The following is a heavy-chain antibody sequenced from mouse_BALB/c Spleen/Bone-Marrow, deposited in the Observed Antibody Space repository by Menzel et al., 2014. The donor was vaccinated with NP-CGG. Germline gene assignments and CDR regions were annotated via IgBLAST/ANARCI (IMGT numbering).Heavy chain of an antibody. CDR1: GYAFSNSW. Sequence: QVQLKESGPELVKPGASVRISCKASGYAFSNSWMNWVKQRPGQGLEWIGRIYPGDGDTYYNGKFKGKATLTADKSSSTAYMQLSSLTSVDSAVYFCARSDGNRALDYWGQGTSVTVSS. CDR2: IYPGDGDT. V-gene: IGHV1-82*01. CDR3: ARSDGNRALDY. D-gene: IGHD2-1*01. J-gene: IGHJ4*01.